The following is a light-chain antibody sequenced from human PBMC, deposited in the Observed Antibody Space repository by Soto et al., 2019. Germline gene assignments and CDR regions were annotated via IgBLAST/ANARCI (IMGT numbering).Light chain of an antibody. CDR3: HQYVISLRCT. V-gene: IGKV3-20*01. CDR2: GAS. Sequence: EIVLTQSPGTLSLSPGERATLSCRASQSVSSSFLAWYQHKPGQAPRLLIYGASSRATGIPDRFTGSGAGTDFTLTISRLEPEDCPLYYCHQYVISLRCTFGQGTKVELK. J-gene: IGKJ1*01. CDR1: QSVSSSF.